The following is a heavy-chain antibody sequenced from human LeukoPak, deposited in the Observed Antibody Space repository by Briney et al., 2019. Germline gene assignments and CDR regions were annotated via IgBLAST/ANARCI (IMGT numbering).Heavy chain of an antibody. CDR2: INQDGSEK. CDR3: ARVLRGADY. Sequence: GGSLRLSCAASGFTFRSYWMSWVRQAPGKGLEWLASINQDGSEKYYVDSVKGRFTISRDNAKNSLYLQMNSLRAEDTAVYYCARVLRGADYWGQGTLVTVSS. J-gene: IGHJ4*02. CDR1: GFTFRSYW. V-gene: IGHV3-7*01. D-gene: IGHD3-16*01.